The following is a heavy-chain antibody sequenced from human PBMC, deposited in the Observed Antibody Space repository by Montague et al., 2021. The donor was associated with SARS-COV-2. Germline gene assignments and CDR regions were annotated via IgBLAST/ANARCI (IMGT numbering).Heavy chain of an antibody. CDR2: IYFRGNT. CDR3: ARCAMILGGFSSWFDP. D-gene: IGHD3-10*01. V-gene: IGHV4-39*01. J-gene: IGHJ5*02. CDR1: GDSVSNDNYY. Sequence: SETLSLTCTVSGDSVSNDNYYWGWIRQPPGKGLEWIGTIYFRGNTYYSPSLKSRVTMSVDTSKNQLSLRLTSVTASDTAIYYCARCAMILGGFSSWFDPWGQGTLVTVSS.